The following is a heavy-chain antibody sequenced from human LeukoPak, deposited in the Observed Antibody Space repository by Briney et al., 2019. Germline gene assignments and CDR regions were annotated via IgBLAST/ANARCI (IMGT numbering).Heavy chain of an antibody. D-gene: IGHD1/OR15-1a*01. CDR1: GYNFISNW. V-gene: IGHV5-51*01. CDR3: ATSESQTKFDY. CDR2: IFPGDSDT. Sequence: GESLKISCHGSGYNFISNWIGWVRQTPGKGLEWMGIIFPGDSDTIYSPSFQGQVTISADKSINTAYLQWSSLKASDTAMYFCATSESQTKFDYWGQGTQVIVSS. J-gene: IGHJ4*02.